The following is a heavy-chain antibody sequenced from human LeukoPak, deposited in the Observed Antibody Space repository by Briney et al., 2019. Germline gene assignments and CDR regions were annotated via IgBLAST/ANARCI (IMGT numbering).Heavy chain of an antibody. CDR2: ISSSSSYI. J-gene: IGHJ4*02. CDR3: ARDQGWYLDY. Sequence: GGSLRLSCAASGFTFSSYSMNWVRQAPGKGLEWVSSISSSSSYIYYADSVKGRFTISRDNAKNSLYLQMNSLRAEGTAVYYCARDQGWYLDYWGQGTLVTVSS. CDR1: GFTFSSYS. D-gene: IGHD6-19*01. V-gene: IGHV3-21*01.